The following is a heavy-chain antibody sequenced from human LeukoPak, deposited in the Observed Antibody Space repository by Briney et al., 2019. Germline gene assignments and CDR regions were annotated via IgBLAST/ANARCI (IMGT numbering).Heavy chain of an antibody. CDR3: ARGLIAAAGINY. CDR2: IYSGGST. Sequence: PGGSLRLSCAASEFSVGSNYMTWVRQAPGKGLEWVSLIYSGGSTYYADSVKGRFTISRDNSKNTLYLQMNSLRAEDTAVYYCARGLIAAAGINYWGQGTLVTVSS. CDR1: EFSVGSNY. J-gene: IGHJ4*02. V-gene: IGHV3-66*01. D-gene: IGHD6-13*01.